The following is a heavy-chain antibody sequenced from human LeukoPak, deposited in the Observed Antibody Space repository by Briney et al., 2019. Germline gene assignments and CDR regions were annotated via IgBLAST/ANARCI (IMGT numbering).Heavy chain of an antibody. CDR2: IYYSGST. Sequence: SETLSLTCTVSGCPLSRYHWSWIRQPPGKGLAWIGHIYYSGSTNYNPSLKSRVTISVDTSKSQYSLKLSSVTAAGTAVYYCAREKARYSGYAPYTGRRAVFDYWGQGTLVTVSS. J-gene: IGHJ4*02. CDR1: GCPLSRYH. CDR3: AREKARYSGYAPYTGRRAVFDY. D-gene: IGHD5-12*01. V-gene: IGHV4-59*01.